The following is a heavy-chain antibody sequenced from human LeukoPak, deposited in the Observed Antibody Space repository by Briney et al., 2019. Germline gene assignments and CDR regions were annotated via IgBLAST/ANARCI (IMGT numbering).Heavy chain of an antibody. J-gene: IGHJ3*01. V-gene: IGHV3-7*01. D-gene: IGHD2-15*01. CDR2: IKQDGSEK. CDR1: GFTFRNYW. CDR3: ARDRRGAESHGFDAFDL. Sequence: GGSLRLLXAPSGFTFRNYWMNWVCQAPGKGLEWVANIKQDGSEKHYVDSVKGRFTISRDNAKNSLYLQMNSLRVDDTAVYYCARDRRGAESHGFDAFDLWGQGTIVTVSS.